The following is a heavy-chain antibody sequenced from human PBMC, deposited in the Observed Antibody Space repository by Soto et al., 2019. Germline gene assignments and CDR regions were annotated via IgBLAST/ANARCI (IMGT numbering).Heavy chain of an antibody. V-gene: IGHV1-18*01. CDR2: SVEGSGNT. J-gene: IGHJ4*02. Sequence: QVQLVQSGAEVTKPGASVKVSCNTSGFTFSAFGVTWVRQATGQGLEWMAWSVEGSGNTVYAKNFQGRVTVTTDTSTNTAYMELRSLTSDDTAVYYCARVAGLGSGSRYFYNWGQGTLVTVSS. CDR3: ARVAGLGSGSRYFYN. CDR1: GFTFSAFG. D-gene: IGHD3-10*01.